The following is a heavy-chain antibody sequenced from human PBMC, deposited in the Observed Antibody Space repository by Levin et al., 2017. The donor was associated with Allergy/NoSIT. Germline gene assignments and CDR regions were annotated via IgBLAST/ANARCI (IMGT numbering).Heavy chain of an antibody. D-gene: IGHD2-21*01. CDR2: FCTGGII. CDR1: GFSIGDNC. CDR3: ARPHSRAYSYTMDV. V-gene: IGHV3-53*01. Sequence: PGGSLRLSCAVSGFSIGDNCMSWVRQAPGKGLEWVSIFCTGGIIYYADSVRGRFTLSRDNSENTLYLQMNSLRAEDTAIYFCARPHSRAYSYTMDVWGQGTAVTVSS. J-gene: IGHJ6*02.